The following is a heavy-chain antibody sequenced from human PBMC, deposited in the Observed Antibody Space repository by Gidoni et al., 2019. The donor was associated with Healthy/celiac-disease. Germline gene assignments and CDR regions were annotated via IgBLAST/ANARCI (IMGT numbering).Heavy chain of an antibody. CDR2: IIPIFGTA. CDR1: GGTFSSSA. D-gene: IGHD3-3*01. J-gene: IGHJ6*02. CDR3: ALSITIFGVVIRPYYYYGMDV. Sequence: QVQLVQSGAEVKKPGSSVKVSCKASGGTFSSSAISWVRQAPGQGLEWMGGIIPIFGTANYAQKFQGRVTITADESTSTAYMELSSLRSEDTAVYYCALSITIFGVVIRPYYYYGMDVWGQGTTVTVSS. V-gene: IGHV1-69*01.